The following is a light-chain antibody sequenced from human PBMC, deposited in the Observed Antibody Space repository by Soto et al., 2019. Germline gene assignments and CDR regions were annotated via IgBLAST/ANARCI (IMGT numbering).Light chain of an antibody. CDR2: NNN. J-gene: IGLJ2*01. CDR3: AAWDDSLNVV. CDR1: SSNIGSNT. Sequence: QTVVTQPPSASGTPGQRVTISCSGSSSNIGSNTVNWYQQFPGTAPRLLIYNNNLRPSGVPDRFSGSKSGTSASLAIRGLQSEDEADYYCAAWDDSLNVVFGGGTKLTVL. V-gene: IGLV1-44*01.